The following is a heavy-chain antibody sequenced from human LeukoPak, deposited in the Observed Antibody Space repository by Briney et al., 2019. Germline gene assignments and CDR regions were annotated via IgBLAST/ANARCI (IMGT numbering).Heavy chain of an antibody. V-gene: IGHV4-59*08. Sequence: PSETLSLTCTVSGGSISSYYWSWIRQPPGKGLEWIGYIFYSGSTNYNPSLKSRVTISVDTSKNQLSLTLSSVTAADTAVYYCARLSKQLTAGNPFDIWGQGTMVTFPS. D-gene: IGHD6-13*01. CDR2: IFYSGST. J-gene: IGHJ3*02. CDR1: GGSISSYY. CDR3: ARLSKQLTAGNPFDI.